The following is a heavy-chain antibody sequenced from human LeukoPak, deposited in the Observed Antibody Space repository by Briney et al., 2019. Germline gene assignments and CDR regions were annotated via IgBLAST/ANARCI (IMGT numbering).Heavy chain of an antibody. V-gene: IGHV4-39*01. CDR3: ARRRFLRGPDVVNPFDY. CDR1: GGSISNNYYY. J-gene: IGHJ4*02. Sequence: PSETLSLTCTVSGGSISNNYYYWGWIRQPPGKGLEWIGSINYSGSTYYNPSLKSRVTISVDTSKNQFSLKLSSETAADTAVYYCARRRFLRGPDVVNPFDYWGQGTLVTVSS. D-gene: IGHD2/OR15-2a*01. CDR2: INYSGST.